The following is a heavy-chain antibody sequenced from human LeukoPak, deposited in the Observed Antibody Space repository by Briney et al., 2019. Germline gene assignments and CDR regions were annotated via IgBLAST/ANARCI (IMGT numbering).Heavy chain of an antibody. D-gene: IGHD1-1*01. V-gene: IGHV3-53*01. CDR2: IYSAGDT. Sequence: AGGSLRLSCAAYGLTVGSNCMTWVRQAPGKGLEWVAVIYSAGDTYYTDSVKGRFTISRDNSQNTVYLQMNSLRAEDTAVYYCARDLNAQSRAFDIWGRGTMVTVSS. CDR1: GLTVGSNC. J-gene: IGHJ3*02. CDR3: ARDLNAQSRAFDI.